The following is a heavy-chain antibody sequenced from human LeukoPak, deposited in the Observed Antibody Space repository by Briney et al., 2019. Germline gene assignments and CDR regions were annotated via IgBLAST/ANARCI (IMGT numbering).Heavy chain of an antibody. D-gene: IGHD3-16*02. V-gene: IGHV3-48*03. CDR3: ARDRRLTFGGVIVPFDY. CDR2: ISSSGVTI. Sequence: PGGSLRLSCADSGFTFSSYEMNWVRQAPGKGLEWVSYISSSGVTIYYADSVKGRFTISRDNAKNSLYLQMNSLRAEDTGLYCCARDRRLTFGGVIVPFDYWGQGTLVTVSS. J-gene: IGHJ4*02. CDR1: GFTFSSYE.